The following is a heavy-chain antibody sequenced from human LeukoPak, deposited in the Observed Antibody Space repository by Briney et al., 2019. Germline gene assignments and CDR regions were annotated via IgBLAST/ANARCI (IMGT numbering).Heavy chain of an antibody. CDR2: IYSGGRT. Sequence: GGSLRLSCAASGFTVSNNYMSWVRQAPGKGLEWVSVIYSGGRTNYADSVKGRFTISRDNSKNTLYLQMSSLRAEDTAVYYCAREGFDSYGTTKDAFDVWGQGTMVTVSS. CDR1: GFTVSNNY. J-gene: IGHJ3*01. V-gene: IGHV3-53*01. D-gene: IGHD5-18*01. CDR3: AREGFDSYGTTKDAFDV.